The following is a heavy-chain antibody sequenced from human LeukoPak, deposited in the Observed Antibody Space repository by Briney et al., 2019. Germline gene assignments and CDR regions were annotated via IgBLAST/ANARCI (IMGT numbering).Heavy chain of an antibody. V-gene: IGHV3-64*01. CDR1: GFTFSSYA. CDR3: ARGTLFFDY. J-gene: IGHJ4*02. CDR2: ISSNGGST. Sequence: PGGSLRLSCAASGFTFSSYAMHWVRQAPGKGLEYVSAISSNGGSTYYANSEKGRFTISRDNSKNTLYLQMGSLRAEDTAVYYCARGTLFFDYWGQGTLVTVSS.